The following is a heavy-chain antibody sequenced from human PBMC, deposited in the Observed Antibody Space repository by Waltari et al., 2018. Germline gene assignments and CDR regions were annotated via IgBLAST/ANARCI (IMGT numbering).Heavy chain of an antibody. V-gene: IGHV3-23*01. CDR1: GFTFSSYA. CDR3: AKGDIYGDYLDAFDI. CDR2: ISGSGGST. Sequence: EVQLLESGGGLVQPGGSLSISCAASGFTFSSYAMSWVRQAQGKGLEWVSAISGSGGSTYYADSVKGRFTISRDNSTNTLYLQMNSLRAEDTAVYYCAKGDIYGDYLDAFDIWGQGTMVTVSS. D-gene: IGHD4-17*01. J-gene: IGHJ3*02.